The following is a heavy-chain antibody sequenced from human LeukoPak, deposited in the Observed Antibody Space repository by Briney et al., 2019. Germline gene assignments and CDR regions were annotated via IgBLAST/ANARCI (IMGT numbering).Heavy chain of an antibody. Sequence: PSETLSLTCTVSGGSISSYYWSWIRQPPGKGLEWIGYIYYSGSTNYNPSLKSRVTISVDTSKNQFSLKLSSVTAADTAVYYCARATRAGVRGVFEPWGQGTLVTVSS. CDR2: IYYSGST. V-gene: IGHV4-59*01. D-gene: IGHD3-10*01. CDR3: ARATRAGVRGVFEP. CDR1: GGSISSYY. J-gene: IGHJ5*02.